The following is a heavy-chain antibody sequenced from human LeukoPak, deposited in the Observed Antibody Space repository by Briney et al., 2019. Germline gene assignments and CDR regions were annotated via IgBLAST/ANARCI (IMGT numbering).Heavy chain of an antibody. Sequence: GGSLRLSCAASGFTFSSYAMSWVRQAPGKGLEWVSAISGSGGSTYYADSVKGRFTISRDNSKNTLYLQMNSLRAEDTAVYYCARDPSIRRAVAGYFDYWGQGTLVTVSS. CDR3: ARDPSIRRAVAGYFDY. V-gene: IGHV3-23*01. J-gene: IGHJ4*02. D-gene: IGHD6-19*01. CDR1: GFTFSSYA. CDR2: ISGSGGST.